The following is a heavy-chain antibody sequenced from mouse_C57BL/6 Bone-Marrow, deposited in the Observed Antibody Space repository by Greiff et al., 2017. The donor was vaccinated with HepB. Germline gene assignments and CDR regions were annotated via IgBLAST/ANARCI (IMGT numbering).Heavy chain of an antibody. D-gene: IGHD1-1*01. J-gene: IGHJ1*03. V-gene: IGHV14-4*01. CDR1: GFNIKDDY. Sequence: EVQLQQYGAELVRPGASVKLSCTASGFNIKDDYMHWVKQRPEQGLEWIGWIDPENGDTEYASKFQGKATITADTSSNTAYLQLSSLTSEDTAVYYCTLLFIVFDVWGTGTTVTVSS. CDR2: IDPENGDT. CDR3: TLLFIVFDV.